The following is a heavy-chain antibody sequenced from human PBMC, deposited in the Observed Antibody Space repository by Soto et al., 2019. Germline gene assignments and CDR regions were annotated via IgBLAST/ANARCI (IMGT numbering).Heavy chain of an antibody. CDR1: GGSISSYY. J-gene: IGHJ6*02. CDR2: IYYSGST. V-gene: IGHV4-59*01. D-gene: IGHD3-22*01. CDR3: AREGTDDSDSSGYPYSGMDL. Sequence: QVQLQESGPGLVKPSETLSLTCTVSGGSISSYYWSWIRQPPGTGLEWIGHIYYSGSTNYNPSLMSRVTISVDTSQNQFSLKLSSVTAADPAVYYCAREGTDDSDSSGYPYSGMDLWCQGTTVTVSS.